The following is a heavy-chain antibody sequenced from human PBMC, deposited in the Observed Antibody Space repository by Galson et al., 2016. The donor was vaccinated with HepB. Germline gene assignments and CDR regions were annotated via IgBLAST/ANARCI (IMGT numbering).Heavy chain of an antibody. CDR3: AKATSGSAYGSRYFQH. Sequence: SLRLSCAASGFTFSSYAIHWVRQAPGKGLEWVSGISWNSGRIAYADSVKGRFTISRDNAKNSLYLQMNSLRAEDTAFYYCAKATSGSAYGSRYFQHWGQGTLVIVSS. D-gene: IGHD3-10*01. CDR1: GFTFSSYA. CDR2: ISWNSGRI. J-gene: IGHJ1*01. V-gene: IGHV3-9*01.